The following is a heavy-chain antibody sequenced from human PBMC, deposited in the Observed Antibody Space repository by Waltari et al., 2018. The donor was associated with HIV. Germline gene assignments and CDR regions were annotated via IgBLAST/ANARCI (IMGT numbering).Heavy chain of an antibody. J-gene: IGHJ6*02. Sequence: QVQLVQSGAEVKKPGSSVKVSCKASGGTFSSYVISWVRQAPGQGLEWMGGSIPIIGTANYAQKFQGRVTITADESTSTAYMELTRLRSEDTAVYYCARGVVPATTDVWGQGTTVTVSS. V-gene: IGHV1-69*01. CDR2: SIPIIGTA. CDR1: GGTFSSYV. CDR3: ARGVVPATTDV. D-gene: IGHD2-2*01.